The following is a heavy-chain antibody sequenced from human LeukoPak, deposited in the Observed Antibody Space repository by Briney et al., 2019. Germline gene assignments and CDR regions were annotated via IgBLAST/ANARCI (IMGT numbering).Heavy chain of an antibody. J-gene: IGHJ4*02. Sequence: GGSLRLSCVGSEFIFSSFGMNWVRQAPGKGLEWVSSINSGSDHIYYSDSVKGRITISRDNAKKSLYLQMNGLRAEDTAVYYCARGGGSYPYYFDYWGQGTPVTVSS. CDR3: ARGGGSYPYYFDY. CDR1: EFIFSSFG. V-gene: IGHV3-21*01. CDR2: INSGSDHI. D-gene: IGHD5-12*01.